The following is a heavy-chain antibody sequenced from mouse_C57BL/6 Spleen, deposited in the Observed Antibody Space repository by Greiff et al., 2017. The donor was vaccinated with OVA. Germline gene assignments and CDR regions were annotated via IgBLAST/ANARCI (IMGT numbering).Heavy chain of an antibody. CDR1: GYTFTSYW. D-gene: IGHD6-5*01. CDR3: ARRGAYGGYFDV. Sequence: QVQLQQPGAELVKPGASVKMSCKASGYTFTSYWITWVKQRPGQGLEWIGDIYPGSGSTNYNEKFMSKATLTVDTSSSTAYMQLSSLTSEDAAVDYCARRGAYGGYFDVWGTGTTVTVSS. J-gene: IGHJ1*03. V-gene: IGHV1-55*01. CDR2: IYPGSGST.